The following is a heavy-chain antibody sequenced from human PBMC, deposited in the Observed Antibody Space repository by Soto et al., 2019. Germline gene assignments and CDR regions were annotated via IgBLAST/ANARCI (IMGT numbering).Heavy chain of an antibody. J-gene: IGHJ5*02. V-gene: IGHV4-31*03. CDR2: IYYSGST. D-gene: IGHD3-10*01. CDR3: ARVEYLRVRGTYNWFDP. CDR1: GGSISSGGYY. Sequence: PSETLSLTCTVSGGSISSGGYYWSWIRQHPGKGLEWIGYIYYSGSTYYNPSLKSRVTISIDTSKNQFSLKLTSVTAADTAVYYCARVEYLRVRGTYNWFDPWGQGTLVTVDS.